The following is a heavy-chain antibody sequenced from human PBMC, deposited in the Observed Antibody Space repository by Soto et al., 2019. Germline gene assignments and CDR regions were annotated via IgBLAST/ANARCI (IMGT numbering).Heavy chain of an antibody. CDR2: ISYDGSNK. J-gene: IGHJ4*02. D-gene: IGHD3-22*01. CDR3: ARDGYYDSSGYYRYFDY. V-gene: IGHV3-30-3*01. Sequence: GGSLRLSCAASGFTFSSYAMHWVRQAPGKGLEWVAVISYDGSNKYYADSVKGRFTISRDNSKNTLYLQMNSLRAEDMALYYCARDGYYDSSGYYRYFDYWGQGTLVTVSS. CDR1: GFTFSSYA.